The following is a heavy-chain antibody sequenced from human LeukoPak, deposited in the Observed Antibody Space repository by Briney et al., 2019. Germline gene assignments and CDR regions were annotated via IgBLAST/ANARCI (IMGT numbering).Heavy chain of an antibody. V-gene: IGHV3-30*04. CDR3: ARDRLGYSYPKEVPTQRTILDY. J-gene: IGHJ4*02. CDR2: ISYDGSNK. CDR1: GFTFSSYA. D-gene: IGHD5-18*01. Sequence: PGGSLRLSCAASGFTFSSYAMHWVRQAPGKGLEWVAVISYDGSNKYYADSVKGRFTISRDNSKNTLYLQMNSLRAEDTAVYYCARDRLGYSYPKEVPTQRTILDYWGQGTLVTVSS.